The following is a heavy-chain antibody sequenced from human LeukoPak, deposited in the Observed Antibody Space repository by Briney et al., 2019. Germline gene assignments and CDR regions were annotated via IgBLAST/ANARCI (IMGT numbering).Heavy chain of an antibody. D-gene: IGHD1-26*01. J-gene: IGHJ1*01. Sequence: SETLSLTCAVYGGSFSGYYWSWIRQPPGKGLEWIGEINHSGSTNYNPSLKSRVTISVDTSKNQFSLKLSSVTAADTAVYYCARGASLRFQHWGQGTLVTVSS. V-gene: IGHV4-34*01. CDR1: GGSFSGYY. CDR3: ARGASLRFQH. CDR2: INHSGST.